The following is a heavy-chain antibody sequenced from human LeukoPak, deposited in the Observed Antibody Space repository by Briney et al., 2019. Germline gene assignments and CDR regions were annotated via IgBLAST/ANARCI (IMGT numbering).Heavy chain of an antibody. J-gene: IGHJ4*02. CDR2: IIPIFGTA. CDR1: GGTFSSYA. V-gene: IGHV1-69*13. Sequence: SVKVSCTASGGTFSSYAISWVRQAPGQGLEWMGGIIPIFGTANYAQKFQGRVTITADESTSTAYMELSSLRSEDTAVYYCARDPDSGSYDWGQGTLVTVSS. CDR3: ARDPDSGSYD. D-gene: IGHD1-26*01.